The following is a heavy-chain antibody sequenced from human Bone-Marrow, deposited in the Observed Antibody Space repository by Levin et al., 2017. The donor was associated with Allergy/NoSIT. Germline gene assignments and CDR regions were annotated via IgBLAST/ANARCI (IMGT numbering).Heavy chain of an antibody. Sequence: GESLKISCAASGLTFSSYGMSWVRQAPGKGLEWVSSISGSGGITFYADSVMGRFTISRDNSKNTLYLQMDSLRAEDTAVYYCAKDPLSGSYSLTPDYFDYWGQGTLVTVSS. J-gene: IGHJ4*02. CDR1: GLTFSSYG. V-gene: IGHV3-23*01. CDR3: AKDPLSGSYSLTPDYFDY. CDR2: ISGSGGIT. D-gene: IGHD1-26*01.